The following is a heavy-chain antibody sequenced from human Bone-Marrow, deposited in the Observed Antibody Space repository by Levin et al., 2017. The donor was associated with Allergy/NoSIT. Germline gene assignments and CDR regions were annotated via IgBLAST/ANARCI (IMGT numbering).Heavy chain of an antibody. CDR2: ISGSGGDT. CDR3: AKDHRSPYCIFGSGYRSPLFDN. Sequence: GGSLRLSCAASGFTFSNYAMTWVRQAPGKGLEWVASISGSGGDTYYADSVKGRFSISRDNFQNTLHLQIHSLRTEDTAVYYCAKDHRSPYCIFGSGYRSPLFDNWGQGTLVTVSS. V-gene: IGHV3-23*01. D-gene: IGHD3-3*01. CDR1: GFTFSNYA. J-gene: IGHJ4*02.